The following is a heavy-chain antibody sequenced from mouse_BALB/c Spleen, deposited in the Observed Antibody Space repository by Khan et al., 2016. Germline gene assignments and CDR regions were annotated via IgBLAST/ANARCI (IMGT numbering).Heavy chain of an antibody. CDR1: GFTFSGYG. CDR3: ARMAGSYALEY. CDR2: ISSDSTNI. V-gene: IGHV5-17*02. J-gene: IGHJ4*01. Sequence: EVELVESGGDLVQPGGSRNLSCAASGFTFSGYGMHWVRQAPEKGLEWVAYISSDSTNIYYADTVKGRFTISCDNPENTLFVQRTTLKAEDAATYYCARMAGSYALEYWGQGTSVTVSS.